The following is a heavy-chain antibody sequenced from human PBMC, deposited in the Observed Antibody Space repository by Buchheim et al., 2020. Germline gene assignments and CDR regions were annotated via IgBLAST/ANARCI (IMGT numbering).Heavy chain of an antibody. J-gene: IGHJ6*02. CDR3: SRGSAAMVLGTYYYYYGMDV. D-gene: IGHD5-18*01. Sequence: QVQLVESGGGVVQPGRSLRLSCAASGFTFSSYGMHWVRQAPGKGLEWVAVISYDGSNKYYADSVKGRFTISRDNSKNTLYLQMNSLRAEDTAVYYVSRGSAAMVLGTYYYYYGMDVWGQGTT. CDR2: ISYDGSNK. V-gene: IGHV3-30*03. CDR1: GFTFSSYG.